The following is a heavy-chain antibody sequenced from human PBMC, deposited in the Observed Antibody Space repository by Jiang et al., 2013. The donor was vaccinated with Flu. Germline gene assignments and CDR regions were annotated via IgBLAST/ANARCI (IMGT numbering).Heavy chain of an antibody. CDR1: GDSVSGDSAA. D-gene: IGHD3-10*01. CDR2: TYYRSKWVN. J-gene: IGHJ3*01. Sequence: QTLSLTCAISGDSVSGDSAAWNWIGQSPSRGLEWLGRTYYRSKWVNDYAVSVKSRITINPDTSKNQFSLQLNSVTPEDTAVYYCARHPHGSGDTFNVWGQGTMVTVSS. V-gene: IGHV6-1*01. CDR3: ARHPHGSGDTFNV.